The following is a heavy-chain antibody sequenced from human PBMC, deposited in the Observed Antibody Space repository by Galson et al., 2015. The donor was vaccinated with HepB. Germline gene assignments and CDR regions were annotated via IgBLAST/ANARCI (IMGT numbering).Heavy chain of an antibody. CDR1: GFTFYNSA. V-gene: IGHV3-23*01. CDR2: ISGSGSST. CDR3: AKGNDHFGMDV. D-gene: IGHD1-1*01. Sequence: SLRLSCAASGFTFYNSAMNWVRQAPGKGLEWVSGISGSGSSTFYADSVKGRFTISRNNPKNTLNLQVNSLRAEDTAVYYCAKGNDHFGMDVWGQGTTVTVSS. J-gene: IGHJ6*02.